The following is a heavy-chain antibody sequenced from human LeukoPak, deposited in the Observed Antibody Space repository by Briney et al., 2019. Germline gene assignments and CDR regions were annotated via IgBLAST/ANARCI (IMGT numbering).Heavy chain of an antibody. J-gene: IGHJ4*02. CDR1: GFTFSRYS. CDR3: AKEDYYDSSGRVIIDY. CDR2: ISGSSSYI. V-gene: IGHV3-21*04. Sequence: GGSLRLSCAASGFTFSRYSMNWVRQAPEKGLEWVSSISGSSSYIYYADSVKGRFTISRDNSKNTLYLQMNSLRAEDTAVYYCAKEDYYDSSGRVIIDYWGQGTLVTVSS. D-gene: IGHD3-22*01.